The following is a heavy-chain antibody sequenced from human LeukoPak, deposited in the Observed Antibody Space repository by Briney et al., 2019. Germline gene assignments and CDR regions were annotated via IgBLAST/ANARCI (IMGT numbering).Heavy chain of an antibody. J-gene: IGHJ6*02. CDR2: IYSGGST. CDR3: AREEGPMDV. CDR1: GFTVSSNY. Sequence: GGSLRLSCAASGFTVSSNYLSWVRQAPGKGLEWVSVIYSGGSTYYAESVKGRLTISRDNSKNTLFLQMNSLRAEDTAVYYCAREEGPMDVWGQGTTVTVSS. V-gene: IGHV3-66*01.